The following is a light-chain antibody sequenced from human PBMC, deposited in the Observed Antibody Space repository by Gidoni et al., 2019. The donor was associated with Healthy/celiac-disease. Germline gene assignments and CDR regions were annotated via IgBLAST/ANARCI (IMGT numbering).Light chain of an antibody. CDR3: QAWDSSTVV. Sequence: YELTQPPAVSVSPGQTDSITCSGDKLGDKYACWYQQKPGQSPVLVIYQDSKRPSGIPERFSGSNSGNTATLTISGTQAMDEADYYCQAWDSSTVVFGGGTKLTVL. V-gene: IGLV3-1*01. CDR1: KLGDKY. CDR2: QDS. J-gene: IGLJ2*01.